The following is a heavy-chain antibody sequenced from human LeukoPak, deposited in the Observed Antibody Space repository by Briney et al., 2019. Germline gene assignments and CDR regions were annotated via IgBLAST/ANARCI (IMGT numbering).Heavy chain of an antibody. V-gene: IGHV4-30-2*01. Sequence: SQTLSLTCTGSGGSISSGGYYWSWIRQPPGKGLEWIGYIYHSGSTYYNPSLKSRVTISVDRSKNQFSLKLSSVTAADTAVYYCAREPTTVTPPGYFDYWGQGTLVTVSS. CDR2: IYHSGST. D-gene: IGHD4-11*01. J-gene: IGHJ4*02. CDR3: AREPTTVTPPGYFDY. CDR1: GGSISSGGYY.